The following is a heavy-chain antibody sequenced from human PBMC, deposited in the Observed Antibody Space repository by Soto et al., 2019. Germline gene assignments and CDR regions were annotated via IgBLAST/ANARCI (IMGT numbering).Heavy chain of an antibody. CDR2: IYYSGST. J-gene: IGHJ6*02. CDR1: GGSISSYY. CDR3: ARGAGDIVATIRAYYYGMDV. Sequence: SETLSLTCTVSGGSISSYYWSWIRQPPGKGLEWIGYIYYSGSTNYNPSLKSRVTISVDTSQNQFSLKLSSVTAADTTVYYCARGAGDIVATIRAYYYGMDVWGQGTTVT. V-gene: IGHV4-59*01. D-gene: IGHD5-12*01.